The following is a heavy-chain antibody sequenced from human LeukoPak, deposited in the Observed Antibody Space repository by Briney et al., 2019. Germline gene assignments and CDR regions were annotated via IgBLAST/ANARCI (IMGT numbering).Heavy chain of an antibody. V-gene: IGHV1-18*01. Sequence: GASVKVSCKASGYTFASYDISWVRQAPGQGLECMGWISAYNGNTNYAQKFQGRVTMTTDTSTSIAYMELRSLRSDDTAVYYCARVPGYSSGWYPIDYWGQGTLVTVSS. J-gene: IGHJ4*02. CDR2: ISAYNGNT. CDR3: ARVPGYSSGWYPIDY. D-gene: IGHD6-19*01. CDR1: GYTFASYD.